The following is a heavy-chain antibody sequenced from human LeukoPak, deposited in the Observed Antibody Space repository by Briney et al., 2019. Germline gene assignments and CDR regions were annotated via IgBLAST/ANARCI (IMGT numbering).Heavy chain of an antibody. D-gene: IGHD2-2*01. CDR1: GGSISSYY. CDR2: IYTSGST. CDR3: ARDGRVGSTSSWYYYYGMDV. Sequence: SETLSLTCTVSGGSISSYYWSWIRQPAGKGLEWIGRIYTSGSTNYNPSLKSRVTISVDTSKNQFSLKLSSVTAADTAVYYCARDGRVGSTSSWYYYYGMDVWGQGTTVTVSS. J-gene: IGHJ6*02. V-gene: IGHV4-4*07.